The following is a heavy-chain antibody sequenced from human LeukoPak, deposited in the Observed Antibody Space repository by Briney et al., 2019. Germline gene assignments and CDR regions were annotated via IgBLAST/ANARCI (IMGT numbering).Heavy chain of an antibody. CDR2: INYSGST. CDR1: GGSFSDYY. D-gene: IGHD3-10*01. Sequence: SETLSLTCAVYGGSFSDYYWAWIRQPPGKGLEWIGEINYSGSTNYNPSLKSRVTISLDTSRNQFSLKLNSVTAADTAVYYCAKSNGYGLIDIWGQGTMVTVSS. V-gene: IGHV4-34*01. CDR3: AKSNGYGLIDI. J-gene: IGHJ3*02.